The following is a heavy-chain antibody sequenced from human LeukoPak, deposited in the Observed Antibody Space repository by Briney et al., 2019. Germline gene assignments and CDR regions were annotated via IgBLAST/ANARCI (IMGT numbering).Heavy chain of an antibody. V-gene: IGHV1-3*04. CDR2: INTGNGNT. CDR1: GYTFSNYG. D-gene: IGHD1-26*01. Sequence: ASVKVSCKTSGYTFSNYGMHWVRQAPRQSLEWMGWINTGNGNTKSSQKFQDRVTLTRDSSASTAYMELNSLSSEDTAVYFCARVPLHDASGRYYPHWGQGTLVTVSS. J-gene: IGHJ1*01. CDR3: ARVPLHDASGRYYPH.